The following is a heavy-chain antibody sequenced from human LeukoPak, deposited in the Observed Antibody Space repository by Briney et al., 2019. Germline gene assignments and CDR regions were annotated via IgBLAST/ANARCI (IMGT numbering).Heavy chain of an antibody. J-gene: IGHJ4*02. CDR2: INHSGST. D-gene: IGHD6-13*01. Sequence: SETLSLTCAVYGGSFSGYYWSWIRQPPGKGLEWIGEINHSGSTNYNPSLKSLVTISVDTSKNQFSLKLSSVTAADTAVYYCARGPVGSSSSAFDYWGQGTLVTVSS. CDR1: GGSFSGYY. CDR3: ARGPVGSSSSAFDY. V-gene: IGHV4-34*01.